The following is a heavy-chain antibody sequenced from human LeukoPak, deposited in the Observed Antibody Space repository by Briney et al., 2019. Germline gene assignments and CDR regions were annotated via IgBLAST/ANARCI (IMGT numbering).Heavy chain of an antibody. CDR3: ARDSPVSTRPFDI. J-gene: IGHJ3*02. Sequence: GASVKVSCKASGYTFTDYYIHWVRQAPGQGLEWMGIINPSGGRTSYAQKFQGRVTMTRDTSTSTVYMDLSSLRSEDTALYYCARDSPVSTRPFDIRGQGTMVTVSS. D-gene: IGHD2-2*01. CDR2: INPSGGRT. V-gene: IGHV1-46*01. CDR1: GYTFTDYY.